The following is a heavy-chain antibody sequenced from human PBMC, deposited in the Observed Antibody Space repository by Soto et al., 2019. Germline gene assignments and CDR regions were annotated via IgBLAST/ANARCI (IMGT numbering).Heavy chain of an antibody. CDR2: IKLSAST. CDR3: AKGGGSLWS. Sequence: QVQLQQWGAGLLKPSETLSLTCAIYGGSFSNYYWSRIRQPPGKGLEWIGEIKLSASTNYNPSLKSRVTMSLDTCKNQFSLKLSSVTAADTAVYYCAKGGGSLWSWGQGTLVTVSS. J-gene: IGHJ5*02. V-gene: IGHV4-34*01. CDR1: GGSFSNYY. D-gene: IGHD3-10*01.